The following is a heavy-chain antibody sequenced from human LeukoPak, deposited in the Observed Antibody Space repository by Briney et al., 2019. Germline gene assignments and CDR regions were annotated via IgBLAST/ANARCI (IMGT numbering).Heavy chain of an antibody. CDR1: GFTFDDYA. J-gene: IGHJ4*02. Sequence: GGSLRLSCAASGFTFDDYAMHWVRQAPGKGLEWVSGISWNSGSIGYADSVKGRFTISRDNSKNTLYLQMNSLRAEDTAVYYCARDLAYSSGWSDSSDFDYWGQGTLVTVSS. CDR3: ARDLAYSSGWSDSSDFDY. V-gene: IGHV3-9*01. D-gene: IGHD6-19*01. CDR2: ISWNSGSI.